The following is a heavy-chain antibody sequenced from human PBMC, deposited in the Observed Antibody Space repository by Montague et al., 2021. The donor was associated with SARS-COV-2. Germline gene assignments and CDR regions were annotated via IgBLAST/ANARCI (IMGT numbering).Heavy chain of an antibody. Sequence: SLRLSGAASGFTFSSSALSWVRQAPGKGLEWVSNIYGATGRTFYADSVKGRFTMSRENSKNTLYLQMNSLRVDDTAVYYCAKVDSVFPWGQGTLVTVSS. J-gene: IGHJ4*02. CDR2: IYGATGRT. V-gene: IGHV3-23*03. CDR1: GFTFSSSA. CDR3: AKVDSVFP. D-gene: IGHD3/OR15-3a*01.